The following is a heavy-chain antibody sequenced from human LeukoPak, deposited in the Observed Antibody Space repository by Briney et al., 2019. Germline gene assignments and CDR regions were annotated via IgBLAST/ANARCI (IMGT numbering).Heavy chain of an antibody. CDR3: GRDLGFGESLIYYYCGMDV. J-gene: IGHJ6*01. D-gene: IGHD3-10*01. CDR2: INYGGRT. Sequence: GGSLRLSCAASAFTSSSNYMSWVRQAPGKGLEWGSGINYGGRTYYADSVMGRFTISRDNSQNTLYLQMNRLRAEDKAVYYCGRDLGFGESLIYYYCGMDVWRQGTTVTDCS. V-gene: IGHV3-66*01. CDR1: AFTSSSNY.